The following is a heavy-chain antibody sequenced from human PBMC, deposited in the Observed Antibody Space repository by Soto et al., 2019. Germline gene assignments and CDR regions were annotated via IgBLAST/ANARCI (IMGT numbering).Heavy chain of an antibody. CDR1: GGSISSYY. Sequence: SETLSLTCTVAGGSISSYYWSWIRQSPEKGLEYIVYISYTGCINYNPSLKSRVTVSVYTSKNHFSLKLSSVTSSDPAVYYCAGRNFALLTGKYAFDIGGKGRMVT. CDR3: AGRNFALLTGKYAFDI. CDR2: ISYTGCI. J-gene: IGHJ3*02. V-gene: IGHV4-59*08. D-gene: IGHD3-9*01.